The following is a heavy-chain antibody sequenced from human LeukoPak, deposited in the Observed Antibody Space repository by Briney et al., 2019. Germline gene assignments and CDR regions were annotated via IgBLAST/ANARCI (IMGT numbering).Heavy chain of an antibody. CDR3: ARDRYSYGYFDY. Sequence: PGGSLRLSCAASGFTVSSNYMSWVRQAPGKGLEWVSVIYSGGSTYYADSVKGRFTISRDNSKNTLYLQMNSLRAEDAAVYYCARDRYSYGYFDYWGQGTLVTVSS. V-gene: IGHV3-53*01. CDR1: GFTVSSNY. J-gene: IGHJ4*02. D-gene: IGHD5-18*01. CDR2: IYSGGST.